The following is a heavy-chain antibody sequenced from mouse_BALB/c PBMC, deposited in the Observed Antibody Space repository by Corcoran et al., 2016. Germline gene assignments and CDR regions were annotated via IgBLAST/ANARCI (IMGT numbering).Heavy chain of an antibody. CDR2: ILPGSCST. D-gene: IGHD1-1*01. J-gene: IGHJ1*01. CDR1: GYTFSSYW. CDR3: ARNYGSSYDWYFDV. Sequence: QVQLQQSGAELMKPGASVKLSCKATGYTFSSYWIEWVKQRPGHGLDWIGEILPGSCSTNYNEKFNGKATFTADTSSNTAYIQLSSLTSEDSAVYDCARNYGSSYDWYFDVWGAGTTVTVSS. V-gene: IGHV1-9*01.